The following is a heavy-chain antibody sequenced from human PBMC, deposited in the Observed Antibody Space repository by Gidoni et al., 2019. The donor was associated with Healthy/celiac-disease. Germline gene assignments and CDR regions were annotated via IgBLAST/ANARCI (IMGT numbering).Heavy chain of an antibody. CDR1: GFTFSSYA. J-gene: IGHJ4*02. Sequence: EVQLLESGGGLVQPGGSLRLSCAASGFTFSSYAMSWVRQAPGKGLEWVSAISGSGGSTYYADSVKGRFTISRDNSKNTLYLQMNSLRAEDTAVYYCAKDMIVGRLNSPTTGVYYFDYWGQGTLVTVSS. D-gene: IGHD3-22*01. CDR2: ISGSGGST. CDR3: AKDMIVGRLNSPTTGVYYFDY. V-gene: IGHV3-23*01.